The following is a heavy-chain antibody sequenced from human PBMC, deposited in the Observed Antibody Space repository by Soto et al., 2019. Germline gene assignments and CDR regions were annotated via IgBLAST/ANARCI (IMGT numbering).Heavy chain of an antibody. Sequence: EMQLVESGGGLVQPGGSLRLSCAASGFTFSSYWMHWVRQAPGKGLVWVSFINSAGSSTIYADSVKGRFTISRDNAKNTLYLQMNSLRAEDTAVYNCARVSGDSSTRYFDLWGRGTLVTVSS. CDR1: GFTFSSYW. CDR3: ARVSGDSSTRYFDL. V-gene: IGHV3-74*01. J-gene: IGHJ2*01. D-gene: IGHD6-13*01. CDR2: INSAGSST.